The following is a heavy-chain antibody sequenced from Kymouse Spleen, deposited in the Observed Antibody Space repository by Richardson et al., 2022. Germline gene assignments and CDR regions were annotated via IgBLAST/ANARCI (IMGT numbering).Heavy chain of an antibody. Sequence: QVQLQQWGAGLLKPSETLSLTCAVYGGSFSGYYWSWIRQPPGKGLEWIGEINHSGSTNYNPSLKSRVTISVDTSKNQFSLKLSSVTAADTAVYYCARGRTMVRGVIGYYYYYGMDVWGQGTTVTVSS. V-gene: IGHV4-34*01. CDR3: ARGRTMVRGVIGYYYYYGMDV. CDR2: INHSGST. CDR1: GGSFSGYY. J-gene: IGHJ6*02. D-gene: IGHD3-10*01.